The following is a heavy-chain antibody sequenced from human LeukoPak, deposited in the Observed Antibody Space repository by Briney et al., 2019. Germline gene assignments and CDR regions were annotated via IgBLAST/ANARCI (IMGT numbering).Heavy chain of an antibody. V-gene: IGHV3-33*01. J-gene: IGHJ4*02. D-gene: IGHD3-10*01. Sequence: GGSLRLSCAASGFXFSSYGMHWVRQAPGKGLEWVAVIWYDGSNKYYADSVKGRFTISRDNSKNTLYLQMNSLRAEDTAVYYCTSSYYYGSGSYAYWGQGTLVTVSS. CDR3: TSSYYYGSGSYAY. CDR2: IWYDGSNK. CDR1: GFXFSSYG.